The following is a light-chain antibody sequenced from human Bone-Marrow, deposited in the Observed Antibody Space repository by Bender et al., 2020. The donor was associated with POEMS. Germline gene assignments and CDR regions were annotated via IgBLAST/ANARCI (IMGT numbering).Light chain of an antibody. CDR1: SSDVGAYNY. CDR3: SSFTTINTLV. J-gene: IGLJ2*01. V-gene: IGLV2-14*01. CDR2: EVS. Sequence: QSALTQPPSASGSPGQSVTISCTGTSSDVGAYNYVSWYRQHPDKAPKLIIYEVSNRPSGISRRFSGSKSGNTASLTISGLRAEDEADYYCSSFTTINTLVFGEGTKLTVL.